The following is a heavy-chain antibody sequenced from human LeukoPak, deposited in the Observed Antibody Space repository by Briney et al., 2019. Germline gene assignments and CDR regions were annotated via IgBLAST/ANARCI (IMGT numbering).Heavy chain of an antibody. Sequence: SETLSLTCTVSGGSISSYYWSWIRQPPGKVMEWIGYIYTSGSTNYNPSLKRRVTISVDTSKNQFSLKLSSVTAADTAVYYCARHSSSSSFLTDWFDPGGQETLVTVSS. V-gene: IGHV4-4*09. D-gene: IGHD6-13*01. CDR2: IYTSGST. J-gene: IGHJ5*02. CDR1: GGSISSYY. CDR3: ARHSSSSSFLTDWFDP.